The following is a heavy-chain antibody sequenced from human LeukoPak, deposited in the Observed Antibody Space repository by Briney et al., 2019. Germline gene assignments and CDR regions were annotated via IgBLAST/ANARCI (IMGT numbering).Heavy chain of an antibody. CDR2: ISWNSGSI. D-gene: IGHD3-22*01. V-gene: IGHV3-9*01. J-gene: IGHJ4*02. Sequence: GGSLRLSCAASGFTFDDYAMHWVRHAPGKGLEWVSGISWNSGSIGYADSVKGRFTISRDNAKNSLYLQMNSLRAEDTALYYCAKGGYYDSSGYYSFDYWGQGTLVTVSS. CDR3: AKGGYYDSSGYYSFDY. CDR1: GFTFDDYA.